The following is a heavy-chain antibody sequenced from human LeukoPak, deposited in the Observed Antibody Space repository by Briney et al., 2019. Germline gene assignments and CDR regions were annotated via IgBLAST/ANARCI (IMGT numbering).Heavy chain of an antibody. J-gene: IGHJ4*02. V-gene: IGHV3-30*04. D-gene: IGHD3-10*01. Sequence: GRSLRLSCAASGFTFSSYAMHWVRQAPGKGLEWVAVISYDGSNKYYADSVKGRFTISRDNSKNTLYLQMNSLRAEDTAVYYCARGGPMVYWGQGTLVTVSS. CDR2: ISYDGSNK. CDR3: ARGGPMVY. CDR1: GFTFSSYA.